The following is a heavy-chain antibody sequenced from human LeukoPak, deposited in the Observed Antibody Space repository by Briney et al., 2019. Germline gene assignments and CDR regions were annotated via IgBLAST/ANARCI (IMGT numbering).Heavy chain of an antibody. J-gene: IGHJ6*03. CDR3: ARGIYRSSTSCYPYYMDV. V-gene: IGHV1-69*13. Sequence: GASVKVSRKASGGTFSSYAISWVRQAPGQGLEWMGGIIPIFGTANYAQKFQGRVTITADESTSTAYMELSSLRSEDTAVYYCARGIYRSSTSCYPYYMDVWGKGTTVTVSS. D-gene: IGHD2-2*01. CDR1: GGTFSSYA. CDR2: IIPIFGTA.